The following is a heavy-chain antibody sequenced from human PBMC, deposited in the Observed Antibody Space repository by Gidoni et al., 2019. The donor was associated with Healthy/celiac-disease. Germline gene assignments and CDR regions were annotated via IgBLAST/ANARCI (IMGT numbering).Heavy chain of an antibody. D-gene: IGHD3-22*01. J-gene: IGHJ6*02. V-gene: IGHV4-61*01. CDR3: ARAPGYYDSSGYRNYYYYYGMDV. CDR2: IYYSGST. CDR1: GGSVSSGSYY. Sequence: QVQLQESGPGLVKPSETLSLTCTVSGGSVSSGSYYWSWIRQPPGKGLEWIGYIYYSGSTNYNPSLQSRVTISVDTSKNQFSLKLSSVTAADTAVYYCARAPGYYDSSGYRNYYYYYGMDVWGQGTTVTVSS.